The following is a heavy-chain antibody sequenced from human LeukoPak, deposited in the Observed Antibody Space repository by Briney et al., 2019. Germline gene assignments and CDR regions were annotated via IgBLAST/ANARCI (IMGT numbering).Heavy chain of an antibody. J-gene: IGHJ4*02. CDR1: GFTFSSYS. Sequence: WGSLRLSCAASGFTFSSYSMNWVRQAPGKGLEWVSSISSSSSYIYYADSVKGRFTISRDNAKNSLYLQMNSLRAEDTAVYYCARDPSRYGYFDYWGQGTLVTVSS. D-gene: IGHD5-18*01. CDR3: ARDPSRYGYFDY. CDR2: ISSSSSYI. V-gene: IGHV3-21*01.